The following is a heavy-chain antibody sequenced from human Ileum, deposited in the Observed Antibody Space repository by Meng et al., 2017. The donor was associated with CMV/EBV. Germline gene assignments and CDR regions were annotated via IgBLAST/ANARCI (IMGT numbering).Heavy chain of an antibody. Sequence: SQTRSLTGAISGDSVSSNSAAWNWIRQSPSRGLEWLGRTHYRSKWYNDDAVSVKSRITINPDTSKNQLSLQLNSVTPEDTAVYYCARDLTGGGEAYPLLYYYGMDVWGQGTTVTVSS. J-gene: IGHJ6*02. CDR2: THYRSKWYN. CDR1: GDSVSSNSAA. V-gene: IGHV6-1*01. D-gene: IGHD2-15*01. CDR3: ARDLTGGGEAYPLLYYYGMDV.